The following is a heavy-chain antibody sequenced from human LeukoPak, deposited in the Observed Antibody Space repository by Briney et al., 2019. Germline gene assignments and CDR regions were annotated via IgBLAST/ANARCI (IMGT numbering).Heavy chain of an antibody. J-gene: IGHJ4*02. D-gene: IGHD3-22*01. CDR2: ISSSSSYI. CDR3: ARVHDSSGYYFG. CDR1: GFTFSSYS. V-gene: IGHV3-21*01. Sequence: GGSLRLPCAASGFTFSSYSMNWVRQAPGKGLEWVSSISSSSSYIYYADSVKSRFTISRDNAKNSLYLQMNSLRAEDTAVYYCARVHDSSGYYFGRGQGTLVTVSA.